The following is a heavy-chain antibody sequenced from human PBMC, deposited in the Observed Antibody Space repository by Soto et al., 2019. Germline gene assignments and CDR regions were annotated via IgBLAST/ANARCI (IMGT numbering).Heavy chain of an antibody. J-gene: IGHJ5*02. Sequence: ASVKVSCKVSGYTLTELSMHWVRQAPGKGLEWMGGFDPEDGETIYAQKFQGRVTMTEDTSTDTAYMELSSLRSEDTAVYYCATVEWYYYGSGSYGRFDPWGQGTLVTVSS. D-gene: IGHD3-10*01. CDR3: ATVEWYYYGSGSYGRFDP. V-gene: IGHV1-24*01. CDR2: FDPEDGET. CDR1: GYTLTELS.